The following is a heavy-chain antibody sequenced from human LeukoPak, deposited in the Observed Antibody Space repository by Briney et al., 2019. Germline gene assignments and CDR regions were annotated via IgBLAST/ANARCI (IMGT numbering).Heavy chain of an antibody. CDR2: ISSSGSTI. D-gene: IGHD6-19*01. Sequence: GGSLRLSCAASGFTFSSYEMNWVRQAPGEGLEWVSYISSSGSTIYYADSVKGRFTISRDNAKNSLYLQMNSLRAEDTAVYYCARGSRSGWYDTYYYYYGMDVWGQGTTVTVSS. CDR3: ARGSRSGWYDTYYYYYGMDV. J-gene: IGHJ6*02. CDR1: GFTFSSYE. V-gene: IGHV3-48*03.